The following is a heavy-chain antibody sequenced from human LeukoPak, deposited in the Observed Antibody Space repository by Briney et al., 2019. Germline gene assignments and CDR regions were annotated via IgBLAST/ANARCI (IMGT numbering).Heavy chain of an antibody. J-gene: IGHJ3*01. CDR2: INPSSGTT. D-gene: IGHD3-10*01. CDR1: GYTFTRYY. CDR3: ARVGSGSYYMF. V-gene: IGHV1-46*01. Sequence: ASVKVSCKASGYTFTRYYMHWVRQAPGQGLEWMGIINPSSGTTSYAQRFLDRVTLTRDTSTSTVDMELSSLTSEDTAVYYCARVGSGSYYMFWGQGTRVTVSS.